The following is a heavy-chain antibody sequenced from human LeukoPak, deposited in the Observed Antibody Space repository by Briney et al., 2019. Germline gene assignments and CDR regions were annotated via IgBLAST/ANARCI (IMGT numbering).Heavy chain of an antibody. Sequence: GGSLRLSCSASGFTFSTYAMSWVRQAPGKGLEWVSTISASGSHTYYADSVKGRFTISRDNSKNTLYLQMNSLRAEDTALYYCANTPGSGSFSYFYLDVWGIGTTVIVSS. CDR2: ISASGSHT. D-gene: IGHD1-26*01. CDR1: GFTFSTYA. J-gene: IGHJ6*03. CDR3: ANTPGSGSFSYFYLDV. V-gene: IGHV3-23*01.